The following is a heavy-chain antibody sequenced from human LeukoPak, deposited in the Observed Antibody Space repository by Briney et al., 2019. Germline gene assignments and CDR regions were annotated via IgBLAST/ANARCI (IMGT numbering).Heavy chain of an antibody. J-gene: IGHJ4*02. V-gene: IGHV4-59*01. D-gene: IGHD2-2*01. CDR3: ARGPSIVVVPAAPFDY. CDR1: GGSISSYY. CDR2: IYYSGST. Sequence: SETLSLTCTVSGGSISSYYWSWIRQPPGKGLEWIGYIYYSGSTNYNPSLKSRVTMSVDTSMNQFSLKLSSVTAADTAVYYCARGPSIVVVPAAPFDYWGQGTLVTVSS.